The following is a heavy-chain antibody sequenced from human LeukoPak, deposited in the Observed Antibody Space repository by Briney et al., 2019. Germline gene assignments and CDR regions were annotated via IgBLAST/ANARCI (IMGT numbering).Heavy chain of an antibody. CDR1: GFTFSSYA. D-gene: IGHD3-22*01. CDR3: ARVSGLQITMIVAGYFDY. CDR2: ISGSGGST. V-gene: IGHV3-23*01. J-gene: IGHJ4*02. Sequence: TGGSLRLSCAASGFTFSSYAMSWVRQAPGKGLEWVSAISGSGGSTYYADSVKGRFTISRDNSKNTLYLQMNSLRAEDTAVYYCARVSGLQITMIVAGYFDYWGQGTLVTVSS.